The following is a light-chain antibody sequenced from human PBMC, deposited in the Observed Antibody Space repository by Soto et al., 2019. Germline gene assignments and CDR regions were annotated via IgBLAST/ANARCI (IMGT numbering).Light chain of an antibody. Sequence: QSALTQPASVSGSPGQSITISCTGTSSDVGGYNYVSWHQQHPGKAPKLMIYDVSNRPSGVSIRFSGSKSGNTASLTISGLQAEDEADYYCSSYTTTIRVFGGGTKVTVL. CDR1: SSDVGGYNY. J-gene: IGLJ3*02. CDR3: SSYTTTIRV. V-gene: IGLV2-14*01. CDR2: DVS.